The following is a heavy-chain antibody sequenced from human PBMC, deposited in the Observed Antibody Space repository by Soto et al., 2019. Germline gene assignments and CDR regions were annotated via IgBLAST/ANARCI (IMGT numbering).Heavy chain of an antibody. D-gene: IGHD2-2*01. CDR1: GFTFSSYS. V-gene: IGHV3-48*01. CDR3: ASGGYCSSTSCYDAAVDAFDI. CDR2: ISSSSSTI. J-gene: IGHJ3*02. Sequence: GGSLRLSCAASGFTFSSYSMNWVRQAPGKGLEWVSYISSSSSTIYYADSVKGRFTISRDNAKNSLYLQMNSLRAEDTAVYYCASGGYCSSTSCYDAAVDAFDIWGQGTMVTVSS.